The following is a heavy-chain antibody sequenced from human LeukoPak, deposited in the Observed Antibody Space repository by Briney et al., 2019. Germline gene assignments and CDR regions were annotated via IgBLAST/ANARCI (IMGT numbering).Heavy chain of an antibody. Sequence: GRSLRLSCVASGFTFSSYAMSWVRQAPGKGLEWVAAIRDSGGSTYYVDSVRGRFTISRDNSKNILYLQMNSLRAEDTAVYYCEKDIRGSGNYGWFDPWGQGTLVTVSS. CDR2: IRDSGGST. CDR3: EKDIRGSGNYGWFDP. J-gene: IGHJ5*02. D-gene: IGHD3-10*01. CDR1: GFTFSSYA. V-gene: IGHV3-23*01.